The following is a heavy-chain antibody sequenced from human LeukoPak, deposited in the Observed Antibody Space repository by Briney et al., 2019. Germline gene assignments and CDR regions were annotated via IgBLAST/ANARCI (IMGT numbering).Heavy chain of an antibody. J-gene: IGHJ6*03. D-gene: IGHD6-19*01. V-gene: IGHV3-21*01. CDR1: GFTFSSYN. Sequence: KSGGSLRLSCAASGFTFSSYNMNWVRHAPGKGLEVVSSISSSSSYIYYADSVKGRFTISGDNAKNSLYLQLNSLRAEDTAVYYCARGSEAVADPLGYYYMDVWGKGTTVTVSS. CDR2: ISSSSSYI. CDR3: ARGSEAVADPLGYYYMDV.